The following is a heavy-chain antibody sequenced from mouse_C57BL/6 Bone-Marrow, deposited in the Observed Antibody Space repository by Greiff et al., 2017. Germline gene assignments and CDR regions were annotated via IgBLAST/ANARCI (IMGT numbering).Heavy chain of an antibody. CDR3: ARELRFTGDY. D-gene: IGHD1-1*01. CDR1: GFTFSSYA. J-gene: IGHJ4*01. Sequence: DVMLVVSGGGLVKPGGSLKLFCAASGFTFSSYAMSWVRQTPEKRLVSVATISDGGSYTYYPDNVKGRFTISRDNAKNNLYLQMSHLKSEDTAMYYCARELRFTGDYWDQGTSETVSS. CDR2: ISDGGSYT. V-gene: IGHV5-4*01.